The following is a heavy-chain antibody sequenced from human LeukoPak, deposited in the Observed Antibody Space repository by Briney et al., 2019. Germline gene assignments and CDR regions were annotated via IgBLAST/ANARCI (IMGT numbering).Heavy chain of an antibody. CDR2: INPNSGGT. J-gene: IGHJ5*02. V-gene: IGHV1-2*06. Sequence: GASVKVSCKASGYTFTGYYMHWARQAPGQGLEWMGRINPNSGGTNYAQKFQGRVTMTRDTSISTAYMELSRLRSDDTAVYYCARVSVAVAGYWFDPWGQGTLVTVSS. CDR3: ARVSVAVAGYWFDP. D-gene: IGHD6-19*01. CDR1: GYTFTGYY.